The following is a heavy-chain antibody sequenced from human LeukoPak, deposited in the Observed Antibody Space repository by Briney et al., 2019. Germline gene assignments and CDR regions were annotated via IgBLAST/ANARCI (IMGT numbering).Heavy chain of an antibody. J-gene: IGHJ4*02. V-gene: IGHV3-53*01. Sequence: GGSLRLSCAASGFTVSSNYMSWVRQAPGKGLEWVSVIYSGGSTYYADSVKGRFTISRDNSKNTLYLQMNSLRVEDTAIYYCAKDGGSRLDLATAVDYWGQGTLVAVSS. CDR2: IYSGGST. D-gene: IGHD5-12*01. CDR3: AKDGGSRLDLATAVDY. CDR1: GFTVSSNY.